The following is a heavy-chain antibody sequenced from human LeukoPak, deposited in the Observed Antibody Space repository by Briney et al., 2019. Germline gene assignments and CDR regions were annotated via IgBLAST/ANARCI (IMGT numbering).Heavy chain of an antibody. D-gene: IGHD6-19*01. CDR3: ARESRGSGWYTNYYYYYYMDV. CDR2: INHSGST. V-gene: IGHV4-34*01. CDR1: GESFSGYY. Sequence: ASETLSLTCAVYGESFSGYYWSWIRQPPGKGLEWIGEINHSGSTNYNPSLKSRVTISVDTSKNQFSLKLSSVTAADTAVYYCARESRGSGWYTNYYYYYYMDVWGKGTTVTVSS. J-gene: IGHJ6*03.